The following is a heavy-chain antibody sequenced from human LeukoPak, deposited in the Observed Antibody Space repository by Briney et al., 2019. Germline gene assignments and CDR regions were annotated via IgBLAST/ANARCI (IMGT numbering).Heavy chain of an antibody. J-gene: IGHJ4*02. Sequence: PGGSLRLSCAASGFTFSSYAMSWVRQAPGKGLEWVSGIRGSGGTTYYADSVKGRFTISRDNSKNTLYLQMNSLRAEDTGVYYCAKGLSIAAAGTGFDYWGQGTLVTVSS. V-gene: IGHV3-23*01. CDR3: AKGLSIAAAGTGFDY. D-gene: IGHD6-13*01. CDR1: GFTFSSYA. CDR2: IRGSGGTT.